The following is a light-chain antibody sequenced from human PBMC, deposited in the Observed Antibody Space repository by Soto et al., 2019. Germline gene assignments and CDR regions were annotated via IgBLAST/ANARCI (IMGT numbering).Light chain of an antibody. V-gene: IGKV2-30*02. J-gene: IGKJ5*01. CDR3: MQGTHWPIT. CDR1: QSLVHSDGIAY. CDR2: KVS. Sequence: DVVMTQSPLSLPVTLGQPASISFRSNQSLVHSDGIAYFSWFQQRPGRSPRRLIYKVSNRDSGVPARFSGSGSGTDFALKISRVEAEDVGVYYCMQGTHWPITFGQGTRL.